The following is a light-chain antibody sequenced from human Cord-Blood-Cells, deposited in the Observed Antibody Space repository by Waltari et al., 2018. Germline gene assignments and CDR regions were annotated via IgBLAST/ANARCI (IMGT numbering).Light chain of an antibody. CDR2: DAS. Sequence: IRMTRSPSTLSGSVGVRVIITCRASPSISSWLAWYQQKPGKAPKLLIYDASSVESGVQSRFSGSGSGTECTLTISSRQPDDFATYYCQQYKSYPFTFGPGTKVDI. V-gene: IGKV1-5*01. CDR1: PSISSW. J-gene: IGKJ3*01. CDR3: QQYKSYPFT.